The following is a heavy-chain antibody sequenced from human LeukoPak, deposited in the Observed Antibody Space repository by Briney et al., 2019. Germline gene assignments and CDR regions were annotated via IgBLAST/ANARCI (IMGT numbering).Heavy chain of an antibody. CDR3: ARLTTESSGWYLI. CDR2: IYYSGST. V-gene: IGHV4-39*01. CDR1: GGSISSSSYY. J-gene: IGHJ3*02. D-gene: IGHD6-19*01. Sequence: PSETLSLTCTVSGGSISSSSYYWGWIRQPPGKGLEWIGSIYYSGSTYYNPSLKSRVTISVDTSKNQFSLKLSSVTAADTAVYYCARLTTESSGWYLIWGQGTMVTVSS.